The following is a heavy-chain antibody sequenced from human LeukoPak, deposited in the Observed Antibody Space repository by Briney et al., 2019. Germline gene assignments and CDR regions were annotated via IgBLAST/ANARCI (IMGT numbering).Heavy chain of an antibody. J-gene: IGHJ6*02. CDR1: GFRFTDYS. CDR2: LGRSGEYK. CDR3: VKDRPCETCMPMDA. V-gene: IGHV3-23*01. Sequence: GGSLRLSCAASGFRFTDYSMSWVRQAPGKGLEWVSGLGRSGEYKYYADFVKGRFTISRDNSKDTVSLQMNSLRAEDSAIYFCVKDRPCETCMPMDAWGQGTTVTVSS. D-gene: IGHD2-2*01.